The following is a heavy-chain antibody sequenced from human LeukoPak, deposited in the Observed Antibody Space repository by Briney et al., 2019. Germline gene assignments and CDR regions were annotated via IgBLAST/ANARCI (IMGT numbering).Heavy chain of an antibody. Sequence: SETLSLTCTVSGGSISSYYWNWIRQPPGKGLEWIGYIYYSGSTNSNPSLKSRVTISVDTSKNQFSLNLNSVTAADTAVYYCARAREVVPAAISQPNYYYYYMDVWGKGTTVTVSS. D-gene: IGHD2-2*02. CDR1: GGSISSYY. CDR3: ARAREVVPAAISQPNYYYYYMDV. CDR2: IYYSGST. J-gene: IGHJ6*03. V-gene: IGHV4-59*01.